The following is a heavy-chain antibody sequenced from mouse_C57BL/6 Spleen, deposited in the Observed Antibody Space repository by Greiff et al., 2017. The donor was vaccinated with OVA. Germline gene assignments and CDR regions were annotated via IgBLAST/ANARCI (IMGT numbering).Heavy chain of an antibody. Sequence: QVHVKQPGAELVKPGASVKMSCKASGYTFTSYWITWVKQRPGQGLEWIGDIYPGSGSTNYNEKFKSKATLTVDTSSSTAYMQLSSLTSEDSAVYYCARNYGSSYAYYFDYWGQGTTLTVSS. J-gene: IGHJ2*01. CDR2: IYPGSGST. V-gene: IGHV1-55*01. D-gene: IGHD1-1*01. CDR3: ARNYGSSYAYYFDY. CDR1: GYTFTSYW.